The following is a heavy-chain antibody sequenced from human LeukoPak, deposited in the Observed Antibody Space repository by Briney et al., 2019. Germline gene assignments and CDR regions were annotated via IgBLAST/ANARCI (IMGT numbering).Heavy chain of an antibody. CDR1: GGSIYSSSYY. CDR3: ARSRGYSYGTTFLDY. D-gene: IGHD5-18*01. V-gene: IGHV4-39*07. J-gene: IGHJ4*02. Sequence: PSETLSLTCSVSGGSIYSSSYYWGWIRQPPGKGLEWIGSIYYSGSTYYNPSLKSRVTISVDTSKNQFSLKLSSVTAADTAVYYCARSRGYSYGTTFLDYWGQGTLVTVSS. CDR2: IYYSGST.